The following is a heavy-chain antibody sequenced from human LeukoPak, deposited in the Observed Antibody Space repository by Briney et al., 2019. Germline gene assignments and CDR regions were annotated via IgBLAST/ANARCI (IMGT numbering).Heavy chain of an antibody. CDR2: IKQDGSER. J-gene: IGHJ4*02. CDR3: ARGITMAN. CDR1: GFTFSNYW. Sequence: PGGSLRLSCAASGFTFSNYWMTWVRQAPGKGLEWVANIKQDGSERDYVDSVKGRFTISRGDAKNSLYLQMNSLRAEDTAVYYCARGITMANWGQGTLVTVSS. V-gene: IGHV3-7*04. D-gene: IGHD3-10*01.